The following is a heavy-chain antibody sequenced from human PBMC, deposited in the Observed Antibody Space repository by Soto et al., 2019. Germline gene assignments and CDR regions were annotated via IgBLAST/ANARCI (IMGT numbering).Heavy chain of an antibody. J-gene: IGHJ4*02. CDR2: ISYDGSNK. V-gene: IGHV3-30*18. CDR3: AKTKRSGYDSPADY. Sequence: GGSLRLSCAASGFTFSSYGMHWVRQAPGKGLEWVAVISYDGSNKYYADSVKGRFTISRDNSKNTLYLQMNSLRAEDTAVYYCAKTKRSGYDSPADYWGQGTLVTVSS. D-gene: IGHD5-12*01. CDR1: GFTFSSYG.